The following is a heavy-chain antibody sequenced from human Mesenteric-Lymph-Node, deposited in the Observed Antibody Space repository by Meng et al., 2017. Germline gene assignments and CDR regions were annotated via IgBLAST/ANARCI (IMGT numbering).Heavy chain of an antibody. CDR2: IWYDGSNK. J-gene: IGHJ5*02. Sequence: GESLKISCAASGFTFSSYAMNWVRQAPGKGLEWVAVIWYDGSNKYYADSVKGRFTISGDNSKNTLYLQMNSLRAEDTAVYYCARDLYVSDTAMVTNSWGQGTLVTVSS. D-gene: IGHD5-18*01. V-gene: IGHV3-33*08. CDR3: ARDLYVSDTAMVTNS. CDR1: GFTFSSYA.